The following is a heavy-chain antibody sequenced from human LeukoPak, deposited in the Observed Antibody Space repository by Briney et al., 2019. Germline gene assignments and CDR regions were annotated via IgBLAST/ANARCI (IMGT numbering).Heavy chain of an antibody. CDR3: ARVLRRTHIVVVPAATWYFDL. D-gene: IGHD2-2*01. CDR1: GFTFSSYW. J-gene: IGHJ2*01. CDR2: INTDGSST. Sequence: GGSLRLSCAASGFTFSSYWMHWVRHAPGKGLVWVSRINTDGSSTSYADSVKGRFTISRDNAKNTLYLQMNSLRAEDTAVYYCARVLRRTHIVVVPAATWYFDLWGRGTLVTVSS. V-gene: IGHV3-74*01.